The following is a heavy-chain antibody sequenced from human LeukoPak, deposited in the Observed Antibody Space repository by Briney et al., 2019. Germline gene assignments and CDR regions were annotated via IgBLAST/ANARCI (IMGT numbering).Heavy chain of an antibody. CDR1: GGTFSSYA. J-gene: IGHJ4*02. V-gene: IGHV1-69*05. CDR2: IIPIFGTA. D-gene: IGHD4-23*01. Sequence: SVKVSCKASGGTFSSYAISWVRQAPGQGLEWMGGIIPIFGTANYAQKFQGRVTITTDESTSTAYMELSSLRSEDTAVYYCARVHYGGNPTYYFDYWGQGTLVTVSS. CDR3: ARVHYGGNPTYYFDY.